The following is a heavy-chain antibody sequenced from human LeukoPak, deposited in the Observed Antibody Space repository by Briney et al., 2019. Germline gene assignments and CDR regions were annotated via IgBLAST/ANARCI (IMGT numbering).Heavy chain of an antibody. V-gene: IGHV3-30*02. Sequence: PGGSLSLSCAPSGLTFSSYGMHWVRQAPGKGLEWVAFIRYDGSNKNYVDSVKGRFTISRDNAKTSMYLQVNSLGAEDTAVYYCARSLKLLRAFDIWGQGTMVTVSS. CDR1: GLTFSSYG. J-gene: IGHJ3*02. CDR2: IRYDGSNK. D-gene: IGHD4-23*01. CDR3: ARSLKLLRAFDI.